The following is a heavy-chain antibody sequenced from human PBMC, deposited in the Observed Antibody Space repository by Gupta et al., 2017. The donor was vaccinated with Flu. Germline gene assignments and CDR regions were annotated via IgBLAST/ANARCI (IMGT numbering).Heavy chain of an antibody. CDR1: DYTFTGYG. D-gene: IGHD6-19*01. CDR3: ARLSGWNFGYFDH. CDR2: IKTYNGHT. J-gene: IGHJ4*02. V-gene: IGHV1-18*01. Sequence: QVQLVQSGPEVKKSGASVKVSFKTSDYTFTGYGITWVRQAPGQGLEWMGWIKTYNGHTYYAQNLQGRLTLTADTSTTTAYMELGSLRSDDTAVYFCARLSGWNFGYFDHWGQGTLVTVSS.